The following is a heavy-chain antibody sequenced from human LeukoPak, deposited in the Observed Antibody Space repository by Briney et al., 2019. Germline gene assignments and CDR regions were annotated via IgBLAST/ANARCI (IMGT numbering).Heavy chain of an antibody. CDR3: LTVDTSMGVDY. CDR2: IYYTGIA. CDR1: GASISDYY. J-gene: IGHJ4*02. Sequence: SETLSLTCTVSGASISDYYWSWIGQPPGKGLEWIGYIYYTGIANYNPSLKSRLTMSVDTSKSQLSLRLSSVTAADTAVYYCLTVDTSMGVDYWGQGTLVTVSS. D-gene: IGHD5-18*01. V-gene: IGHV4-59*08.